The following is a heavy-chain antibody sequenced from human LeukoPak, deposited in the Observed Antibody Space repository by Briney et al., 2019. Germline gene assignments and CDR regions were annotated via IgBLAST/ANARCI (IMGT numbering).Heavy chain of an antibody. D-gene: IGHD3-10*01. Sequence: GGSLRLSCAASGFTFCNAWMSWVRQAPGKGLEWVGRFKSKTDGGTTDYAAPVKGRFTVSRDDSKNTLYLQMNSLKTEDTAVYYCTTISGSGSCFDTWGQGTLVTVSS. J-gene: IGHJ4*02. CDR1: GFTFCNAW. V-gene: IGHV3-15*01. CDR2: FKSKTDGGTT. CDR3: TTISGSGSCFDT.